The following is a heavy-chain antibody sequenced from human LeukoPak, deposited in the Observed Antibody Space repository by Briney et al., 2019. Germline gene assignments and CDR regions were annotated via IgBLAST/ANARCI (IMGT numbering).Heavy chain of an antibody. J-gene: IGHJ6*02. CDR1: GFTSSSSA. CDR2: LQGSEEST. CDR3: ARAGPSGRNNSCYYYGVDV. Sequence: GSLRLSCAASGFTSSSSARSWVCQAPGKGLEWVSSLQGSEESTVWADPTGARITLTRSDPKHVLFLQMDYLSADDTAVYYWARAGPSGRNNSCYYYGVDVWGQGATVTVSS. D-gene: IGHD4-23*01. V-gene: IGHV3-23*01.